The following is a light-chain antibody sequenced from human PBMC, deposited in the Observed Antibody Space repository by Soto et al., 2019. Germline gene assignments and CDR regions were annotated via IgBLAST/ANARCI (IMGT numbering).Light chain of an antibody. Sequence: DIVVTHSPDSLAVSLGERATINCKSSQSVFYSSNNKNYLAWYQQKPGQPPKLLIYWESIRESGVPDRFSGSGSGTDFTLTDSSLHAEDVAVYYCQQYSSTPLTFGGGTKVEIK. J-gene: IGKJ4*01. CDR2: WES. CDR3: QQYSSTPLT. V-gene: IGKV4-1*01. CDR1: QSVFYSSNNKNY.